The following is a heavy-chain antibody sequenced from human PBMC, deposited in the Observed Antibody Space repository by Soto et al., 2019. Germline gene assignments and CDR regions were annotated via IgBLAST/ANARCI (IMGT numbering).Heavy chain of an antibody. V-gene: IGHV4-4*02. D-gene: IGHD2-2*01. CDR3: ARVTSTSRKSDAFDI. J-gene: IGHJ3*02. CDR1: SGSISSSNW. CDR2: IYHSGST. Sequence: QVQLQESGPGLVKPSGTLSLTCAVSSGSISSSNWWSWVRQPPGKGLEWIGEIYHSGSTNYNPSLKSRVTLSVDKSKSQFSLKLSSVTAADTAVYYCARVTSTSRKSDAFDIWGQGTMVTVSS.